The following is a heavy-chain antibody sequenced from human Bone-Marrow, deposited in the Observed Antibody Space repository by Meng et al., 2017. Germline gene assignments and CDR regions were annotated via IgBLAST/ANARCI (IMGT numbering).Heavy chain of an antibody. CDR1: GFTFSSYA. Sequence: GGSLRLSCAASGFTFSSYAMHWVRQAPGKGLEYVSAISSNGGSTYYANSVKGRFTISRDNSKNTLYLQMNSLRAEDTAVYYCARVQRAVVVVTYGGAFDIWGQGTMVTVSS. D-gene: IGHD2-21*02. CDR2: ISSNGGST. CDR3: ARVQRAVVVVTYGGAFDI. J-gene: IGHJ3*02. V-gene: IGHV3-64*01.